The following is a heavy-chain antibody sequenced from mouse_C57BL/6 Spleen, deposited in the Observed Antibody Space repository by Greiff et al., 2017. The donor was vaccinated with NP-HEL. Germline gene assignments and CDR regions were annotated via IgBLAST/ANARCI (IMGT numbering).Heavy chain of an antibody. Sequence: QVQLQQPGAELVKPGASVKLSCKASGYTFTSYWMHWVKQRPGQGLEWIGMIQPNSGSTNYNEKFKSKATLTVDKSSSTAYMQLSSLTSEDSAVYYCARGGYYGSSYEYWGQGTTLTVSS. J-gene: IGHJ2*01. CDR1: GYTFTSYW. V-gene: IGHV1-64*01. CDR3: ARGGYYGSSYEY. CDR2: IQPNSGST. D-gene: IGHD1-1*01.